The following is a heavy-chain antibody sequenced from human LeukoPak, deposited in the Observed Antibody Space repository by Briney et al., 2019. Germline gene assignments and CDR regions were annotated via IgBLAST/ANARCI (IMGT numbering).Heavy chain of an antibody. CDR3: VREGRTGDYEGS. CDR2: IYHSGSA. Sequence: PSGTLSLTCTVPGASLWSYEWSWIRQPPGKGREWIGRIYHSGSANYKPSLKSRVTMSVDTPKTQFSLKLISVTAADTAVYYCVREGRTGDYEGSWGEGVLVTLSS. V-gene: IGHV4-4*07. D-gene: IGHD4-17*01. J-gene: IGHJ5*02. CDR1: GASLWSYE.